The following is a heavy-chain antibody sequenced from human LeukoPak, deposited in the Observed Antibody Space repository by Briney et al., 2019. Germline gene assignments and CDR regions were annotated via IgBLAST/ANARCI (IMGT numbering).Heavy chain of an antibody. J-gene: IGHJ4*02. CDR3: AKDGPHSGISTDFDY. CDR1: RFTFSSYG. D-gene: IGHD1-26*01. CDR2: ISYDGSNK. V-gene: IGHV3-30*18. Sequence: GGSLRLSCAASRFTFSSYGMHWVRQAPGKGLEWVAVISYDGSNKYYADSVKGRFTISRDNSKNTLYLQMNSLRAEDTAVYYCAKDGPHSGISTDFDYWGQGTLVTVSS.